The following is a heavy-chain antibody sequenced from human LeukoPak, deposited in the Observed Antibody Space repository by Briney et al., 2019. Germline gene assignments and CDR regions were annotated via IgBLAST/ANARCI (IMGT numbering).Heavy chain of an antibody. V-gene: IGHV3-23*01. CDR1: GFTFSSYA. Sequence: PGGSLRLSCAASGFTFSSYAMSWVRQAPGKGLEWDSAISGSGGSTYYADSVKGRFTISRDNSKNTLYLQMNSLRAEDTAVYYCAKDNYYGSGSYVDYWGQGTLVTVSS. CDR3: AKDNYYGSGSYVDY. D-gene: IGHD3-10*01. J-gene: IGHJ4*02. CDR2: ISGSGGST.